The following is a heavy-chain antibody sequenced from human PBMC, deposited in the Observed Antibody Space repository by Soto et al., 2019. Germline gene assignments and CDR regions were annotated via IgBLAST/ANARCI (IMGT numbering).Heavy chain of an antibody. Sequence: SETLSLTCAVYGGSFSGYYWSWIRQPPGKGLEWIGEINHSGSTNYNPSLKSRVTISVDTSKNQFSLKLSSVTAADTAVYYCARGSYSKNVDFWSGYQYYFDYWGQGTLVTVSS. D-gene: IGHD3-3*01. V-gene: IGHV4-34*01. CDR1: GGSFSGYY. CDR3: ARGSYSKNVDFWSGYQYYFDY. CDR2: INHSGST. J-gene: IGHJ4*02.